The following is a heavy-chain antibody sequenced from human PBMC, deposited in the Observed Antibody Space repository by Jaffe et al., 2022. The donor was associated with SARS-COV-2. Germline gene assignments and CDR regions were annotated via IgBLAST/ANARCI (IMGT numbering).Heavy chain of an antibody. V-gene: IGHV3-7*01. CDR2: IKQDGSEK. D-gene: IGHD3-3*01. Sequence: EVQLVESGGGLVQPGGSLRLSCAASGFTFSSYWMSWVRQAPGKGLEWVANIKQDGSEKYYVDSVKGRFTISRDNAKNSLYLQMNSLRAEDTAVYYCARGGGYYDFWSGPEKHDAFDIWGQGTMVTVSS. J-gene: IGHJ3*02. CDR3: ARGGGYYDFWSGPEKHDAFDI. CDR1: GFTFSSYW.